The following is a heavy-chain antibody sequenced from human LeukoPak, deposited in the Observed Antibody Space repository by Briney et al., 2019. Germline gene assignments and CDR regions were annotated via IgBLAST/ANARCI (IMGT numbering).Heavy chain of an antibody. D-gene: IGHD1-26*01. V-gene: IGHV3-48*04. J-gene: IGHJ4*02. CDR3: ARVGYSGSYRRDY. Sequence: GGSLRLSCAASGFTFSSYSMNWVRQAPGKGLEWVSYISSSSSTIYYADSVKGRFTISRDNAKNSLYLQMNSLRAEDTAVYYCARVGYSGSYRRDYWGQGTLVTVSS. CDR1: GFTFSSYS. CDR2: ISSSSSTI.